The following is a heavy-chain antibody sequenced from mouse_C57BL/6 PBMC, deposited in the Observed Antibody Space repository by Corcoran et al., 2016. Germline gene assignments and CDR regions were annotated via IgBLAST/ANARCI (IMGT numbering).Heavy chain of an antibody. CDR3: ARFADGYYPHWYFDV. V-gene: IGHV1-80*01. D-gene: IGHD2-3*01. J-gene: IGHJ1*03. Sequence: QVQLQQSGAELVKPGASVKISCKASGYAFSSYWMNWVKQRPGKGLEWIGQIYPGDGDTNYNGKFKGKATLTADKSSSTAYMQLSSLTSEDSAVYFWARFADGYYPHWYFDVWGTGTTVTVSS. CDR2: IYPGDGDT. CDR1: GYAFSSYW.